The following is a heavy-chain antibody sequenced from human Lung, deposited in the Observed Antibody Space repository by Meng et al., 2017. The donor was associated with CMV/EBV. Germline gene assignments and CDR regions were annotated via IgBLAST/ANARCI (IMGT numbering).Heavy chain of an antibody. D-gene: IGHD3-22*01. V-gene: IGHV3-74*01. CDR3: ARAADLYDYYDSSGYYGY. CDR2: INSDGSST. Sequence: LTXAASGFTXSSYWMHWVRQAPGKGLVWVSRINSDGSSTSYADSVKGRFTISRDNAKNTMYPQMNSLRAEDTAVYYCARAADLYDYYDSSGYYGYWXQGTLVTVSS. CDR1: GFTXSSYW. J-gene: IGHJ4*02.